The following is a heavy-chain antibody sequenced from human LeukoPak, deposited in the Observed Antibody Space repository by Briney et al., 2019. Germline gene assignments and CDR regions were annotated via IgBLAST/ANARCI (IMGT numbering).Heavy chain of an antibody. D-gene: IGHD3-16*02. CDR2: IIPIFGTA. J-gene: IGHJ4*02. CDR1: GGTFSSYA. Sequence: SVKVSCKASGGTFSSYAISWVRQAPGQGLEWMGGIIPIFGTANYAQKFQGGVTITTDESTSTAYMELSSLRSEDTAVYYCARDLSGGAINYFDYWGQGTLVTVSS. CDR3: ARDLSGGAINYFDY. V-gene: IGHV1-69*05.